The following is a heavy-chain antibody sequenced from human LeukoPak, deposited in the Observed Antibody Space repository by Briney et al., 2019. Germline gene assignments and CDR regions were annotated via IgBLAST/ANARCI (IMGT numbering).Heavy chain of an antibody. J-gene: IGHJ4*02. CDR3: ACSGGSFDHPLLDY. D-gene: IGHD2-15*01. V-gene: IGHV1-69*05. CDR1: GGTVSSYA. CDR2: IIPIFGTA. Sequence: GASVKVSFKASGGTVSSYAISYVRKAPGQGLEWMGRIIPIFGTANYAQKFQGRVTITTAESTSTAYMELSGLRSPDTAVYYSACSGGSFDHPLLDYWGQGTLVTVSS.